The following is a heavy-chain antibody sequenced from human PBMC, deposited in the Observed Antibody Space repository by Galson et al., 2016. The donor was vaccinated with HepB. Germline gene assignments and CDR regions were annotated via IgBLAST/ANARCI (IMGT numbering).Heavy chain of an antibody. J-gene: IGHJ4*02. CDR3: AALVSSWSQLDY. CDR2: ISSSSSYI. Sequence: SLRLSCAASGFTFSSYSMNWVRQAPGKGLEWVSSISSSSSYIYYADSVKGRFTISRDNAKNSLYLQMNSLRAADTAVYYCAALVSSWSQLDYWGQGMLVTVSS. V-gene: IGHV3-21*04. CDR1: GFTFSSYS. D-gene: IGHD6-13*01.